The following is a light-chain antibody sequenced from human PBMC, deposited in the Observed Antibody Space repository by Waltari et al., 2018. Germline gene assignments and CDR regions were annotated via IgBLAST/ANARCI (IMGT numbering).Light chain of an antibody. CDR2: AAS. Sequence: DIQMTQSPSSLSASVVDSVTIPCRASQSINTYLNWYQQKPGKAPELLIYAASSLQSGVPSAFSGSGSGTDFTLTISSLQPEDFATYFCQQGHSPPFTFGPGTKVDIK. CDR1: QSINTY. V-gene: IGKV1-39*01. CDR3: QQGHSPPFT. J-gene: IGKJ3*01.